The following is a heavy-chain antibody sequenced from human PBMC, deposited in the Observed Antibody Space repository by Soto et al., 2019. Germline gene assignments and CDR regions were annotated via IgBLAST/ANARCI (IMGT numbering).Heavy chain of an antibody. V-gene: IGHV1-69*12. CDR3: ARERVQGYCSGGSCYSRGGDFDS. CDR1: GGTFSSYA. CDR2: IIPIFGTA. J-gene: IGHJ4*02. D-gene: IGHD2-15*01. Sequence: QVQLVQSGAEVKKPGSSVKVSCKASGGTFSSYAISWVRQAPGQGLEWMGGIIPIFGTANYAQKFQGRVTITADESTSTAYMELSSLRSEDTAVYYCARERVQGYCSGGSCYSRGGDFDSWGQGTLVTVSS.